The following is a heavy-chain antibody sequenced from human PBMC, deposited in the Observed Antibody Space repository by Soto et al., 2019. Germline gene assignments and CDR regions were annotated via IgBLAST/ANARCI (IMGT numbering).Heavy chain of an antibody. CDR2: ISGSGAST. D-gene: IGHD6-13*01. Sequence: EVQLLESGGGLVQPGGSLRLSWAASGFTFSSYAMSWLRQAPGKGLGWVSAISGSGASTYYADSVKGRFTISRDNSKNTLYLQRNSLRAEDTAVYYCAKENGYSSCWFEFDYWGQGTLVSVSS. CDR1: GFTFSSYA. CDR3: AKENGYSSCWFEFDY. J-gene: IGHJ4*02. V-gene: IGHV3-23*01.